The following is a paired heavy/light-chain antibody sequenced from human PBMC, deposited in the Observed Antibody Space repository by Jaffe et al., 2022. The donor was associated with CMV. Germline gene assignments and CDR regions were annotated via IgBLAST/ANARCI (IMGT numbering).Heavy chain of an antibody. D-gene: IGHD2-21*01. CDR2: ISYDGSHQ. CDR1: GFTFNSYG. Sequence: QVQLVESGGGVVQPGRSLRLSCAASGFTFNSYGMHWVRQAPGKGLEWLTVISYDGSHQYYADSVKGRFTVSRDNSKNTLYLQMNSLRLEDTAIYYCAKFYYRMSTVIATFDYWGQGSLVTVSS. CDR3: AKFYYRMSTVIATFDY. V-gene: IGHV3-30*18. J-gene: IGHJ4*02.
Light chain of an antibody. Sequence: QSVLTQPPSVSAAPGQKVTISCSGSSSNIGNNFVSWYQQLPGTAPKLLIYENNERPSGIPDRFSGSKSGTSATLGISGLQTGDEADYYCGTWDSSLSGVVFGAGTKLTVL. CDR3: GTWDSSLSGVV. CDR1: SSNIGNNF. CDR2: ENN. V-gene: IGLV1-51*02. J-gene: IGLJ2*01.